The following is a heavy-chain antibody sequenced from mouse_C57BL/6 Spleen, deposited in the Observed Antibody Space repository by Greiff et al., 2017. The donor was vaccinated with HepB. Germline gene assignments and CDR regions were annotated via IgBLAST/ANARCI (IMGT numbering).Heavy chain of an antibody. V-gene: IGHV1-85*01. D-gene: IGHD1-1*01. CDR2: IYPRDGST. J-gene: IGHJ4*01. CDR1: GYTFTSYD. Sequence: VKLVESGPELVKPGASVKLSCKASGYTFTSYDINWVKQRPGQGLEWIGWIYPRDGSTKYNEKFKGKATLTVDTSSSTAYMELHSLTSEDSAVYFCARKEFITTVPYYAMDYWGQGTSVTVSS. CDR3: ARKEFITTVPYYAMDY.